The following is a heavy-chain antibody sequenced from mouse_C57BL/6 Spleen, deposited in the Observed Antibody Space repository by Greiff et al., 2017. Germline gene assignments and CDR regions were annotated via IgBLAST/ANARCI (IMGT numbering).Heavy chain of an antibody. CDR3: ARAFDYDEGFAY. V-gene: IGHV1-42*01. Sequence: VQLQQSGPELVKPGASVKISCKASGYSFTGYYMNWVKQSPEKSLEWIGEINPSTGGTTYNQKFKAKDTLTVDKSSSTAYMQLKSLTSEDSAVXNCARAFDYDEGFAYWGQGTLVTVSA. CDR1: GYSFTGYY. D-gene: IGHD2-4*01. J-gene: IGHJ3*01. CDR2: INPSTGGT.